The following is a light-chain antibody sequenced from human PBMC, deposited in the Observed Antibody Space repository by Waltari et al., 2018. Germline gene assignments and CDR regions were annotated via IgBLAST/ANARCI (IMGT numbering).Light chain of an antibody. V-gene: IGLV3-1*01. CDR1: SVGDTY. Sequence: SYDLTQPPSVSVSPGQTASITCSRYSVGDTYGCWYQQKPGQSPVLVIYEDNKRPSGIPERFSGSNSGNTASLTISGTQTLDEADYYCQAWDSGTAVFGGGTKLTVL. CDR2: EDN. J-gene: IGLJ2*01. CDR3: QAWDSGTAV.